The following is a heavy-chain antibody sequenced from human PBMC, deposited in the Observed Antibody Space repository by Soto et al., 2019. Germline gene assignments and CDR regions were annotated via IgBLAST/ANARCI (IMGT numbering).Heavy chain of an antibody. CDR1: GYSFTSYW. CDR2: IYPGDSDT. V-gene: IGHV5-51*01. Sequence: GESLKISCKGSGYSFTSYWIGWVRQIPGKGLEWMGIIYPGDSDTRYSPSFQGQVTISADKSTSTAYLQWSSLKASDIAMYYCARQLAPAASYYYYCGMDVLCQGTTVTVS. CDR3: ARQLAPAASYYYYCGMDV. D-gene: IGHD2-2*01. J-gene: IGHJ6*02.